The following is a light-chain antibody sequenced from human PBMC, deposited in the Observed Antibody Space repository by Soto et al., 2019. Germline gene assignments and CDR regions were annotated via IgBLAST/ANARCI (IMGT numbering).Light chain of an antibody. J-gene: IGKJ3*01. CDR2: DAS. Sequence: DIQMTQSPSSLSASVGDRVTITCQASQNISNYLNWSQQKPGKVPKVLIYDASNLLTGVPSRFSGSGSGTTFTFTITSLQPDDFATYYCQQYDSLPFNFGPGTKVDIK. V-gene: IGKV1-33*01. CDR1: QNISNY. CDR3: QQYDSLPFN.